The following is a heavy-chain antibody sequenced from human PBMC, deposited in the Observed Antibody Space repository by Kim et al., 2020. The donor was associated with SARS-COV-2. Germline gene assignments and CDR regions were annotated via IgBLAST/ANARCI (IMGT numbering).Heavy chain of an antibody. J-gene: IGHJ6*03. Sequence: GGSLRLSCTASGFNFSDYYMSWIRQAPGKGLEWVSYISSSGRTIYYADSVKVRFTISRDNAKNSLYLQMNSLRAEDTAVYYCASPTYCSSTGCRSFSYYYYMDVWGKGTTVPVSS. CDR1: GFNFSDYY. V-gene: IGHV3-11*01. CDR2: ISSSGRTI. CDR3: ASPTYCSSTGCRSFSYYYYMDV. D-gene: IGHD2-2*01.